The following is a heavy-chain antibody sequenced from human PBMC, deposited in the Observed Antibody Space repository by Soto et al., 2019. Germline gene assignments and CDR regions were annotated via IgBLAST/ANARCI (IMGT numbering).Heavy chain of an antibody. J-gene: IGHJ4*02. CDR3: ARNTYYDFWSGYYQKSYYFDY. D-gene: IGHD3-3*01. CDR1: GFTFSSYS. CDR2: ISSSSTI. V-gene: IGHV3-48*01. Sequence: GGSLRLSCAASGFTFSSYSMNWVRQAPGKGLEWVSYISSSSTIYYADSVKGRFTISRDNAKNSLYLQMNSLRAEDTAVYYCARNTYYDFWSGYYQKSYYFDYWGQGTLVTVSS.